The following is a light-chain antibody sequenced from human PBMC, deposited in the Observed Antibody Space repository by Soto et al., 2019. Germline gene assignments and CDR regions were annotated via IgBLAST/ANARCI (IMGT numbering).Light chain of an antibody. J-gene: IGLJ1*01. V-gene: IGLV2-14*03. CDR1: SSDIGHYDY. CDR3: CSLTTSHTYV. CDR2: HVT. Sequence: QSALTQPASVSGSPGQSITISCTGTSSDIGHYDYVSWYQQHPGKAPKLMIYHVTYRPSGGSNRYPRSKSRNSTSLTISGLQADHEADYYSCSLTTSHTYVFGSGTKLTVL.